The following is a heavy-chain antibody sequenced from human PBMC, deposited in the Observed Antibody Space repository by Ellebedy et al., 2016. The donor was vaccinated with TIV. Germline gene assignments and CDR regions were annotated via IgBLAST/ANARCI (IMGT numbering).Heavy chain of an antibody. D-gene: IGHD4-11*01. CDR1: GFTFHDYS. Sequence: GGSLRLSXAASGFTFHDYSMNWVRQAPGKGLEWVSSIGDATFYADSVKGRFTISRDNSKNMLYLQMNGLRAEDTALYYCARDVSYSSYDYWGQGTLVTVSS. V-gene: IGHV3-53*01. CDR3: ARDVSYSSYDY. CDR2: IGDAT. J-gene: IGHJ4*02.